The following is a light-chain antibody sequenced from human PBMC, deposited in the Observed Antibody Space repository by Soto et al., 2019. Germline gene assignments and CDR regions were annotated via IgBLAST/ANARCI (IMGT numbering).Light chain of an antibody. Sequence: DIQMTQSPSTLSASVGDRVTITCRASQSISSWLAWFQQKPGKAPKLLMYDASSLESGVPSRFSGSGSGTHFSLAISSLQPEDIATYYCQQYDSLPITFGQGTRLEIK. CDR3: QQYDSLPIT. CDR2: DAS. J-gene: IGKJ5*01. CDR1: QSISSW. V-gene: IGKV1-5*01.